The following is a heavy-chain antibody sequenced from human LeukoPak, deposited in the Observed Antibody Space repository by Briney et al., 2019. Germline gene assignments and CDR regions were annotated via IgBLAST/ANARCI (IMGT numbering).Heavy chain of an antibody. CDR1: GFTFSSYA. Sequence: GGSLRLSCAASGFTFSSYAMSWVRQAPGKGLEWVSAISGSGGSTYYADSVKGRFTISRDNSKNTLYLQMSSLRAEDTAVYYCAKDGYCSSTSCYLYWFDPWGQGTLVTVSS. CDR2: ISGSGGST. J-gene: IGHJ5*02. CDR3: AKDGYCSSTSCYLYWFDP. D-gene: IGHD2-2*01. V-gene: IGHV3-23*01.